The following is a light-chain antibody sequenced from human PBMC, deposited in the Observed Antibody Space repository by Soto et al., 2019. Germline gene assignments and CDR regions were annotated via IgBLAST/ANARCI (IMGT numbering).Light chain of an antibody. Sequence: DIVMTQSPATLSVSPGERTTLSCRASQTIRTDLAWYQQRSGQGPRLLIYDASTRATGIPARFSGSGSGTEFTLTISSLQSEDFAVYYCHQYNNWPPWTFGQGTNVEIK. J-gene: IGKJ1*01. CDR3: HQYNNWPPWT. V-gene: IGKV3D-15*01. CDR1: QTIRTD. CDR2: DAS.